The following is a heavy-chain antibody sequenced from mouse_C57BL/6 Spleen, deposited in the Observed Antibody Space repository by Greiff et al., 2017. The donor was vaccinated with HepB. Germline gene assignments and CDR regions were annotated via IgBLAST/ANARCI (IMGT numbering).Heavy chain of an antibody. CDR3: ARRRGNYSFDY. CDR1: GYTFTSYW. J-gene: IGHJ2*01. D-gene: IGHD2-1*01. Sequence: QQSCKASGYTFTSYWMQWVKQRPGQGLEWIGEIDPSDSYTNYNQKFKGKATLTVDTSSSTAYMQLSSLTSEDSAVYYCARRRGNYSFDYWGQGTTLTVSS. CDR2: IDPSDSYT. V-gene: IGHV1-50*01.